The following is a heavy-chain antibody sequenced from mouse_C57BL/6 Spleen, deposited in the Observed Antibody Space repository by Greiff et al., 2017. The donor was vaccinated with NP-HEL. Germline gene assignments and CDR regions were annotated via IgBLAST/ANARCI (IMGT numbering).Heavy chain of an antibody. D-gene: IGHD4-1*01. CDR2: IYPRSGNT. CDR1: GYTFTSYG. Sequence: QVQLKESGAELARPGASVKLSCKASGYTFTSYGISWVKQRTGQGLEWIGEIYPRSGNTYYNEKFKGKATLTADKSSSTAYMERRSLTSEVSAVYFCARTGTPYAMDYWGQGTSVTVSS. V-gene: IGHV1-81*01. J-gene: IGHJ4*01. CDR3: ARTGTPYAMDY.